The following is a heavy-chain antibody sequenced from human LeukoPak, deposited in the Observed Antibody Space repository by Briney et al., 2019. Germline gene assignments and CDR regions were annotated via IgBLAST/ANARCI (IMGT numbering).Heavy chain of an antibody. V-gene: IGHV3-30-3*01. J-gene: IGHJ4*02. D-gene: IGHD3-10*01. Sequence: GGSLRLSCAASGFTFSSYAMHWVRQAPGKGLEWVAVISYDGSNKYYADSVKGRFTISRDNSKNTLYLQMNSLRAEDTAVYYCARAHSMANFDYWGQGTLVTVSS. CDR1: GFTFSSYA. CDR3: ARAHSMANFDY. CDR2: ISYDGSNK.